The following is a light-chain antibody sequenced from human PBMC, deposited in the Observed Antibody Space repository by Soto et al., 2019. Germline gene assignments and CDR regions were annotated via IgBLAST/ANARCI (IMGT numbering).Light chain of an antibody. CDR2: EVS. V-gene: IGLV2-23*02. J-gene: IGLJ1*01. CDR1: SSDVGSYNL. Sequence: QSALTQPASVSGSPGQSITISCTGTSSDVGSYNLVSWYQQQPGKAPKLMIYEVSKRPSGVSNRFSGSKSGNTASLTISGLQAEDEADYYCCSYAGSLRVFGTGTKLTVL. CDR3: CSYAGSLRV.